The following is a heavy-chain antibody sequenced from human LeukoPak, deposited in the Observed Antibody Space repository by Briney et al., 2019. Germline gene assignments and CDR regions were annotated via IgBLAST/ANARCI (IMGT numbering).Heavy chain of an antibody. CDR2: IKQDGSEK. CDR3: ARSDSCSI. CDR1: GLTFSSYW. Sequence: PGGSLRLSCAASGLTFSSYWMSWVRQAPGKGLEWVANIKQDGSEKYYVDSVKGRFTISRDNAKNSLYLQMNSLRAEDTAVYYCARSDSCSIWGQGTMVTVSS. D-gene: IGHD2-8*01. J-gene: IGHJ3*02. V-gene: IGHV3-7*01.